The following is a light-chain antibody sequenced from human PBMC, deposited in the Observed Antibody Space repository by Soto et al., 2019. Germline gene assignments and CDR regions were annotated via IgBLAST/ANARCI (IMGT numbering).Light chain of an antibody. CDR2: AAS. V-gene: IGKV1-39*01. Sequence: DIQMTQSPSSLSASVGDRVTISCRTSQSISNYLNWYQQKPGQAPRLMIYAASGLQSGVPSRFRGSGSGTDFTLTITSLQPEDFATYYCQQSYNSVTFGGGNNVEI. CDR1: QSISNY. CDR3: QQSYNSVT. J-gene: IGKJ4*01.